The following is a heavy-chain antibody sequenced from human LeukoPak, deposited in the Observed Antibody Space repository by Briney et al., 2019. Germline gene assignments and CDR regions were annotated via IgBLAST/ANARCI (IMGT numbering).Heavy chain of an antibody. CDR1: GFTFSSYS. Sequence: PGGSLRLSCAASGFTFSSYSMNWVRQAPGKGLEWVSYISSSGSTIYYADSVKGRFTISRDNSKNTLYLQMNSLRAEDTAVYYCAKDLVGATGFDYWGQGTLVTVSS. D-gene: IGHD1-26*01. CDR3: AKDLVGATGFDY. J-gene: IGHJ4*02. CDR2: ISSSGSTI. V-gene: IGHV3-48*01.